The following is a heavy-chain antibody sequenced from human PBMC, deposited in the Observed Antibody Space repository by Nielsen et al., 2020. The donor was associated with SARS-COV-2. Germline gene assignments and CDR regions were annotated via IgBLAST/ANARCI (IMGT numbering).Heavy chain of an antibody. CDR2: INWNGGST. V-gene: IGHV3-20*01. CDR1: GFTFDDYG. CDR3: ASLYGDLGY. Sequence: GESLKTSCAASGFTFDDYGMSWVRQAPGKGLEWVSGINWNGGSTGYADSVKGRFPISRDNAKNSLYLQMNSLRAEDTALYHRASLYGDLGYWGQGTLVTVSS. J-gene: IGHJ4*02. D-gene: IGHD4-17*01.